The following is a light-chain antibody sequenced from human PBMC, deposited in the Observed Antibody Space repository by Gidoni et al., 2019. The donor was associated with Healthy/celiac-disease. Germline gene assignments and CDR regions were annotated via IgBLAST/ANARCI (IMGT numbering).Light chain of an antibody. Sequence: EMVLTQSPATLSLSPGERATLPCRASQSVSSDLAWYQQKPGQAPSLLIYDASNRATGIPARFSGSGSGTDFTLTISSLEPEDFAVYYCQQRSNWPLTFGGGTKVEIK. CDR2: DAS. CDR3: QQRSNWPLT. V-gene: IGKV3-11*01. J-gene: IGKJ4*01. CDR1: QSVSSD.